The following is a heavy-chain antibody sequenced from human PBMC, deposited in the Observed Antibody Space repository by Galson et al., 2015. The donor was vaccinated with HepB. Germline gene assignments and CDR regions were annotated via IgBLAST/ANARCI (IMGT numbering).Heavy chain of an antibody. CDR2: INPSGDST. D-gene: IGHD6-19*01. V-gene: IGHV1-46*01. Sequence: SVKVSCKASGYTITKSYMHWVRQAPGQGLEWMGIINPSGDSTHYAQKFQGRVTMTRDTSTSTVYMELSSLRSEDTGVYYCTRDPSSSGWFTSFDSWGQGTLVTVSS. J-gene: IGHJ4*02. CDR3: TRDPSSSGWFTSFDS. CDR1: GYTITKSY.